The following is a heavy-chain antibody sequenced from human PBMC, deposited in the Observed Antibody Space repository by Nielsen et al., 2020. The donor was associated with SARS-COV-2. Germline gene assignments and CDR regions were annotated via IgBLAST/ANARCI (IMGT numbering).Heavy chain of an antibody. CDR1: GFTFSSYW. J-gene: IGHJ6*02. CDR2: ISSSGNTV. Sequence: GGSLRLSCAASGFTFSSYWMSWVRQAPGKGLEWVSYISSSGNTVYYGDSVRGRFTISRDNAKNSLYLQMNSLRDEDTAVYYCARLPFLEWLFPGYYGMDVWGQGTTVTVSS. V-gene: IGHV3-48*02. D-gene: IGHD3-3*01. CDR3: ARLPFLEWLFPGYYGMDV.